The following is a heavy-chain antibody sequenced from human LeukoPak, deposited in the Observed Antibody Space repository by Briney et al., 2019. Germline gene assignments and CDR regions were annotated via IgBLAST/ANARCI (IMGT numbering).Heavy chain of an antibody. Sequence: PGGSLRLSCAASGFTFDDYGMSWVRQAPGKGLEWVSGINWNGGSTDYADSVKGRFTISRDNAKDALFLQMNSLRVEDTAVYYCARDTYRSGWSTDYWGQGTLVTVSS. J-gene: IGHJ4*02. V-gene: IGHV3-20*04. D-gene: IGHD6-19*01. CDR3: ARDTYRSGWSTDY. CDR1: GFTFDDYG. CDR2: INWNGGST.